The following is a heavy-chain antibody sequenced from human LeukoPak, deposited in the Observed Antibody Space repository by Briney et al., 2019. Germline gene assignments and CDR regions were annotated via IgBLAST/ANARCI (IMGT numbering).Heavy chain of an antibody. Sequence: GGSLRLSCAASGFTFSSYSMNWVRQAPGKGLEWVSSISSSSYIYYADSVKGRFTISRDNAKNSLYLQMNSLRAEDTAVYYCARGGGGYSYGYPGFDYWGQGTLVTVSS. CDR2: ISSSSYI. D-gene: IGHD5-18*01. CDR1: GFTFSSYS. CDR3: ARGGGGYSYGYPGFDY. J-gene: IGHJ4*02. V-gene: IGHV3-21*01.